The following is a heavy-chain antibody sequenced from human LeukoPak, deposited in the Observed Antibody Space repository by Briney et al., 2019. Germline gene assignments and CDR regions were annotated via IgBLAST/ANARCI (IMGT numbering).Heavy chain of an antibody. V-gene: IGHV4-61*08. CDR1: GGSVSNAGCY. D-gene: IGHD3-3*01. J-gene: IGHJ4*02. Sequence: SETLSLTCTVSGGSVSNAGCYWNWVRQPPGKALEWIGNIDSRGNTNSGPSLKSRVTISVDTSKNQFSLKLTAVTAADTAVYFCARDGTIVEGSLFDSWGQGKLVTVSS. CDR2: IDSRGNT. CDR3: ARDGTIVEGSLFDS.